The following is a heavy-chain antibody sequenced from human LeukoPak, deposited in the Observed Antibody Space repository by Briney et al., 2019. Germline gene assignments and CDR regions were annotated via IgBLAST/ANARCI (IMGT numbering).Heavy chain of an antibody. J-gene: IGHJ4*02. CDR2: ISGSGGST. Sequence: HSGGSLRLSCAASGFTFSSYAMSWVRQAPGKGLEWVSAISGSGGSTYYADSVRGRFTISRDSSKNTLYLQMNSLRAEDTARYYCAKGRSAGSWPFHFDYWGQGTLVTVSS. CDR3: AKGRSAGSWPFHFDY. CDR1: GFTFSSYA. D-gene: IGHD3-10*01. V-gene: IGHV3-23*01.